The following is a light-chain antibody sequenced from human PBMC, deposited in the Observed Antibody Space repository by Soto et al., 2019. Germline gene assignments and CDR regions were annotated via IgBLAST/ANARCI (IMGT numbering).Light chain of an antibody. J-gene: IGKJ1*01. Sequence: EIVMTQSPATLSVSPGERATLSCRASQSVSNHLAWFQQKPGQVPRLLIYGATTRATGVPARFSGSGSGTEFTLTISSLQPDDFATYYCQHYNSYSEAFGQGTKVDIK. CDR3: QHYNSYSEA. CDR2: GAT. CDR1: QSVSNH. V-gene: IGKV3-15*01.